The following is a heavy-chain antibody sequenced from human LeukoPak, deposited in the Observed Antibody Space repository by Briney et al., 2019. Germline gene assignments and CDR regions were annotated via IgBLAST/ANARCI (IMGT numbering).Heavy chain of an antibody. Sequence: ASVKVSCKASGGTFSSYAISWVRQAPGQGLEWMGGIIPIFGTANYAQKFQGRVTITADESTSTAYMELSSLRSEDTAVYYCARGGSSPFGAFDIWGQGTMVTVSS. D-gene: IGHD3-16*01. CDR3: ARGGSSPFGAFDI. V-gene: IGHV1-69*13. CDR2: IIPIFGTA. CDR1: GGTFSSYA. J-gene: IGHJ3*02.